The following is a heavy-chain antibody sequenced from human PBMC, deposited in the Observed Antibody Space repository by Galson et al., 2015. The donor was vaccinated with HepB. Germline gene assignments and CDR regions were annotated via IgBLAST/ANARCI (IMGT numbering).Heavy chain of an antibody. CDR3: ARGEYYDGSDYYVDAFDV. V-gene: IGHV3-7*03. J-gene: IGHJ3*01. Sequence: SLRLSCAASGFTFSTYWMSWVRQAPGKGLEWVANIKQDGTEKYYVDSIKGRFTISRDNAKNSLYLQLNSLRAEDTAVYYCARGEYYDGSDYYVDAFDVWGQGTMVTVSS. D-gene: IGHD3-22*01. CDR1: GFTFSTYW. CDR2: IKQDGTEK.